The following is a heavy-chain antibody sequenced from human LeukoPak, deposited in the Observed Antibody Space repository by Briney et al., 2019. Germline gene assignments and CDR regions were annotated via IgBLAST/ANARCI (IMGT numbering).Heavy chain of an antibody. CDR1: GGSISRGSYY. Sequence: SQTLSLTCTVSGGSISRGSYYWSWFRHPPGKGLEWIGRIYTSGSTNYNPSLKSRVTISVDTSKNQFSLKLSSVTAADTAVYYCARDNDFWSAWGQGTLVTVSS. CDR2: IYTSGST. V-gene: IGHV4-61*02. D-gene: IGHD3-3*01. J-gene: IGHJ5*02. CDR3: ARDNDFWSA.